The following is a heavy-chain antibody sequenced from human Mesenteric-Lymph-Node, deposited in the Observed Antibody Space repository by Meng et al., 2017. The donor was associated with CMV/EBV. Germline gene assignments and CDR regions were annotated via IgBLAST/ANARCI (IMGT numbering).Heavy chain of an antibody. V-gene: IGHV3-30*02. CDR3: SKDYDTSCYYSRYDYCAMDF. CDR2: LQLVGNNK. CDR1: GFTFSSYG. J-gene: IGHJ6*02. Sequence: GESLKISCTASGFTFSSYGMHWVRQAPGKGLEWVTFLQLVGNNKYYADSVKGRFTISRDNSKNTLYLQMSSLRADDTAVYYCSKDYDTSCYYSRYDYCAMDFWGQGTTVTVSS. D-gene: IGHD3-22*01.